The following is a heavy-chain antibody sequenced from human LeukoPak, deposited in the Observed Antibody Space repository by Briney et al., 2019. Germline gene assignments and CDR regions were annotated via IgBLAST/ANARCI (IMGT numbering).Heavy chain of an antibody. CDR2: ITTYNGNT. CDR1: VYTFTSYS. J-gene: IGHJ4*02. CDR3: ARQEGSSGYYAFDY. Sequence: GASVKVSCKSSVYTFTSYSISWVRQAPGQGLEWLGWITTYNGNTNYAQKLQGRVTMTTDTSTSTAYMELRSLRSDDTAVYYCARQEGSSGYYAFDYWGQGTLVTVSS. D-gene: IGHD3-22*01. V-gene: IGHV1-18*01.